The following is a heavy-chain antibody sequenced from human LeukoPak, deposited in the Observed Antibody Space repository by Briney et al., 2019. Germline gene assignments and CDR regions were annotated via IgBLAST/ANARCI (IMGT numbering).Heavy chain of an antibody. D-gene: IGHD3-16*01. Sequence: GGSLRLSCVASGFPFSSYRMHWVRQAPGEGLEWVAFISNDGSSIYYADSVKGRFTISRDNSKSTLYLQMNSLRAEDTAVYYCAREVWGSSFDSWGQGTLATVSS. V-gene: IGHV3-30-3*01. CDR3: AREVWGSSFDS. J-gene: IGHJ4*02. CDR2: ISNDGSSI. CDR1: GFPFSSYR.